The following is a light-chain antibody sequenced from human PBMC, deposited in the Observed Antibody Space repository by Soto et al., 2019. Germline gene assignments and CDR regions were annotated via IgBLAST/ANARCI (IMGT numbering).Light chain of an antibody. CDR3: QQYNSYPYT. CDR2: GAS. J-gene: IGKJ5*01. CDR1: QVVRNY. Sequence: LQMTQSPTSLSPSVEDRVIITCRPSQVVRNYLSWYQQKPGKAPKSLIYGASSLQSGVPSKCSGSGAGTEFTLTISSLQPDDFVTYCCQQYNSYPYTFGQGTRLEIK. V-gene: IGKV1-16*02.